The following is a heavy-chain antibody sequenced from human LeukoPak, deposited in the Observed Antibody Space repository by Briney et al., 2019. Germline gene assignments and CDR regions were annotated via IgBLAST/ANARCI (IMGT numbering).Heavy chain of an antibody. J-gene: IGHJ4*02. V-gene: IGHV4-31*03. CDR1: GGSISSGGYY. CDR3: ARDRKGCSGGSCYPYYFDY. D-gene: IGHD2-15*01. Sequence: PSETLSLTCTVSGGSISSGGYYWSWIRQHPGKGLEWIGYIYYSGSTYYNPSLKSRVTISVDTSKNQFSLRLSSATAADTAVYYCARDRKGCSGGSCYPYYFDYWGQGTLVTVSS. CDR2: IYYSGST.